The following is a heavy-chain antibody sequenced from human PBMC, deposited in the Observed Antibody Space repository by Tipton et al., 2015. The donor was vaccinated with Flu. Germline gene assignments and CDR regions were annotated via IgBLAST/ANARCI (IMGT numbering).Heavy chain of an antibody. J-gene: IGHJ4*02. CDR3: ARGGTLGPTHFHY. V-gene: IGHV4-59*12. CDR1: GGSITTFY. CDR2: FYYGETT. Sequence: TLSLTCSVSGGSITTFYWSWIRQPPGKGLEWIGYFYYGETTKYNPSLESRVTMSIDTSKNQFSLKLSSVTAADTAVYYCARGGTLGPTHFHYWGQGTLVSVSS. D-gene: IGHD1-26*01.